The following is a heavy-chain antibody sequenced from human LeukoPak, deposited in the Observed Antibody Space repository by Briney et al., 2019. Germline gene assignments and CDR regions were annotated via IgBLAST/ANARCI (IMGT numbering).Heavy chain of an antibody. CDR3: ARKSGYSGYDWDFDY. D-gene: IGHD5-12*01. CDR1: GYTFTGYY. J-gene: IGHJ4*02. Sequence: GASVEVSCKAPGYTFTGYYMHWVRQAPGQGLEWMGRINPNSGGTNYAQRFQGRVTMARDTSISTAYMELSSLRSDDTAVYYCARKSGYSGYDWDFDYWGQGTLVTVSS. V-gene: IGHV1-2*06. CDR2: INPNSGGT.